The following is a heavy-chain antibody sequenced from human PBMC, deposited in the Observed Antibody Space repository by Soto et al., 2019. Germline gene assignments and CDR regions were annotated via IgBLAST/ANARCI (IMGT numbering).Heavy chain of an antibody. D-gene: IGHD1-1*01. CDR2: IWYDGSNK. Sequence: QVQLVESGGGVVQPGRSLRLSCAASGFTFSSYGMHWVRQAPGKGLEWVAVIWYDGSNKYYADSVKGRFTISRDNSKNTLYLQMNSLRAEDTAVYYCARVDGHGQPSDYWGQGTLVTVSS. J-gene: IGHJ4*02. CDR3: ARVDGHGQPSDY. V-gene: IGHV3-33*01. CDR1: GFTFSSYG.